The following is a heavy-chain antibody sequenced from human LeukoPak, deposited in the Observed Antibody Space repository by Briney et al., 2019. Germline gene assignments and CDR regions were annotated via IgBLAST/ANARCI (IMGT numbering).Heavy chain of an antibody. CDR2: INHSGST. V-gene: IGHV4-34*01. CDR3: ARIARYCSSTSCPLDAFDI. Sequence: SETLSLTCAVYGGSFSGYYLSWIRQPPGKGLEWIGEINHSGSTNYNPSLKSRVTISVDTSKNQFSLKLSSVTAADTAVYYCARIARYCSSTSCPLDAFDIWGQGTMVTVSS. CDR1: GGSFSGYY. J-gene: IGHJ3*02. D-gene: IGHD2-2*01.